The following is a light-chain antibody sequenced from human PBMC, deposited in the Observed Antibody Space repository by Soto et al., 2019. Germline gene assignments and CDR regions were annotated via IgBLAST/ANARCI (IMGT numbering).Light chain of an antibody. CDR2: GAS. V-gene: IGKV3-15*01. CDR3: QQYNDWWT. J-gene: IGKJ1*01. CDR1: QSVSSN. Sequence: EIVRTQSPATLSLSPGERATLSCRASQSVSSNLAWYQQKPGQAPRLLIYGASTRATGIPARFSGSGSGTEFTLTISSLQSEDFAVYYCQQYNDWWTFGQGTNVDIK.